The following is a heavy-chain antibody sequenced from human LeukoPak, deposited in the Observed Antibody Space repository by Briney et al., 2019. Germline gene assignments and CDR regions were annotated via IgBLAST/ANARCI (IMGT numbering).Heavy chain of an antibody. J-gene: IGHJ5*02. V-gene: IGHV3-48*01. CDR3: ARDNPGGSGYYYNWFDP. Sequence: GGSLRLSCAASGFTFSSYSMNWVRQAPGKGLEWVSYISSSSSTIYYADSVKGRFTISRDNAKNSLYLQMNSLRAEDTAVYYCARDNPGGSGYYYNWFDPWGQGTLVTVSS. CDR2: ISSSSSTI. D-gene: IGHD3-22*01. CDR1: GFTFSSYS.